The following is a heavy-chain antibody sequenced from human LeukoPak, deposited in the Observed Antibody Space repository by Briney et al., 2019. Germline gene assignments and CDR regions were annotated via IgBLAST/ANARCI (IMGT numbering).Heavy chain of an antibody. J-gene: IGHJ5*02. V-gene: IGHV4-59*01. CDR2: IYYSGST. CDR3: ARVGGYSYGYRWFDP. Sequence: PGGSLRLSCAASGFTFSNAWMSWIRQPPGKGLEWIGYIYYSGSTNYNPSLKSRVTISVDTSKNQFSLKLSSVTAADTAVYYCARVGGYSYGYRWFDPWGQGTLVTVSS. D-gene: IGHD5-18*01. CDR1: GFTFSNAW.